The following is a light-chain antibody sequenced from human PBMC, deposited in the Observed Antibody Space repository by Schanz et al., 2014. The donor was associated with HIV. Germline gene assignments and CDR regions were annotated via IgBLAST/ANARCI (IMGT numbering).Light chain of an antibody. Sequence: QSALTQPASVSGSPGQSITISCTGTSSDVGGYNYVSWYQQHPGKAPKLMIFDVSNRPSGVSNRFSGSRSGNTASLTISGLQAEDEADYYCQSYDSSLSVYVVFGGGTKLTVL. CDR1: SSDVGGYNY. CDR3: QSYDSSLSVYVV. V-gene: IGLV2-14*03. J-gene: IGLJ2*01. CDR2: DVS.